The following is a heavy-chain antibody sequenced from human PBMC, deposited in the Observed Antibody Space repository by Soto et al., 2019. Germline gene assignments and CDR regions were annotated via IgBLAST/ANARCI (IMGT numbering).Heavy chain of an antibody. Sequence: GGSLRLSCAASGFTFSSYSMNWVRQAPGKGLEWVSSISSSSSYIYYADSVKGRFTISRDNAKNSLYLQMNSLRAEDTAVYYCASPRCSGGSCSPYDAFDIWGQGTMVT. CDR1: GFTFSSYS. CDR3: ASPRCSGGSCSPYDAFDI. CDR2: ISSSSSYI. V-gene: IGHV3-21*01. D-gene: IGHD2-15*01. J-gene: IGHJ3*02.